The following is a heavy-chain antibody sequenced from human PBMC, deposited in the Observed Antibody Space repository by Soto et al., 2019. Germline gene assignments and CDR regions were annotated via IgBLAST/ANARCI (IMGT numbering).Heavy chain of an antibody. V-gene: IGHV4-34*01. J-gene: IGHJ3*02. CDR3: ASALGSRAVTHAFDI. D-gene: IGHD2-2*01. CDR2: INHSGST. Sequence: SETLSLTCAVYGGSFSGYYWSWIRQPPGKGLEWIGEINHSGSTNYNPSLKSRVTISVDTSKNQFSLKLSSVTAADTAVYYCASALGSRAVTHAFDIWGQGTMVTVSS. CDR1: GGSFSGYY.